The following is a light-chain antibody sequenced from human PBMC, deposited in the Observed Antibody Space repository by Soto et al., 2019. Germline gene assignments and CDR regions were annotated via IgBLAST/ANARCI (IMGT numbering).Light chain of an antibody. J-gene: IGKJ1*01. Sequence: DIQMTQSPSSLSASVGDRVTITCRASQTINSYLNWYQQKPGKAPKLLIYAASTLQSGVPSRFSGSGSGTDFTLTSSSLRPEDFATYYCQQSESTSWTFGQGTKVDIK. CDR3: QQSESTSWT. CDR2: AAS. CDR1: QTINSY. V-gene: IGKV1-39*01.